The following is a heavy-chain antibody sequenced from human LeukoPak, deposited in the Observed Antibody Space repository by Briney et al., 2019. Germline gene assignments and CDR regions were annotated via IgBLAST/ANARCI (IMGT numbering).Heavy chain of an antibody. V-gene: IGHV3-7*03. CDR1: GFTFSYYW. CDR2: IKEDGSEK. CDR3: ARDIS. J-gene: IGHJ5*02. Sequence: PGGSLRLSCAASGFTFSYYWMSWVRQGPGKGLEWVANIKEDGSEKYYGGSVKGRFTISRDNAKNSLYLQMNSLRAEDTAIYYCARDISWGQGILVTVSS.